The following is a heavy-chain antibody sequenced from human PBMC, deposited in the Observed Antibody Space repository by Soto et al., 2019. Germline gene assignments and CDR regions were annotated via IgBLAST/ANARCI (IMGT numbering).Heavy chain of an antibody. CDR3: ARVGAGYGDYGS. D-gene: IGHD4-17*01. V-gene: IGHV4-4*02. J-gene: IGHJ5*02. CDR2: IYHSGSS. Sequence: QVQLQESGPGLVKPSGTLSLTCAVSGGSISSSNWWRCVRQPPGKGLEWIGEIYHSGSSNYNPSLKSRVTISVDKSKNQFSLKLSSVTAEDTAVYDCARVGAGYGDYGSWGQGTLVTVSS. CDR1: GGSISSSNW.